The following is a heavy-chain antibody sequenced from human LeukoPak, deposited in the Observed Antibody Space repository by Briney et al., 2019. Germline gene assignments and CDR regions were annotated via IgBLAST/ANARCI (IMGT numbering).Heavy chain of an antibody. Sequence: PGGSLRLACAASGFTFSSHCMQWVRQAPEKGLEWVAVIWDDGSNKYYADSVKGRFTISRDNSKNTLYLQMNSLRAEATAVYYCARDTNAACDIWGQGTMVTVSS. J-gene: IGHJ3*02. CDR1: GFTFSSHC. CDR2: IWDDGSNK. V-gene: IGHV3-33*01. CDR3: ARDTNAACDI. D-gene: IGHD2-2*01.